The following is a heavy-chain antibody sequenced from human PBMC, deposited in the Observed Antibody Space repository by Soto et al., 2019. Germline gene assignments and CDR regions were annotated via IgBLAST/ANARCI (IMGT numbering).Heavy chain of an antibody. D-gene: IGHD2-15*01. V-gene: IGHV4-4*07. CDR3: AREGCSGGSCYFFPGEDWFDP. J-gene: IGHJ5*02. Sequence: SETLSLTCTVSGGSISRYYWSWIRQPAGKGLEWIGRIYTSGSTNYNPSLKSRVTMSVDTSKNQFSLKLSSVTAADTAVYYCAREGCSGGSCYFFPGEDWFDPWGQGTLVTVSS. CDR2: IYTSGST. CDR1: GGSISRYY.